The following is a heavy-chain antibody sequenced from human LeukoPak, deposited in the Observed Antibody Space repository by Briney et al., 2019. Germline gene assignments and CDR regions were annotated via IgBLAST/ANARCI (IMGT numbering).Heavy chain of an antibody. CDR1: GYTFTNYY. J-gene: IGHJ4*02. V-gene: IGHV1-46*01. D-gene: IGHD3-16*02. CDR3: ARVMGGSYLDY. Sequence: GASVKVSCKASGYTFTNYYIHWVRQAPGQGLEWMGIISPTGGSTTYAQKFQGRVTMTRDTPTSTVYMELSSLRSDDTAVYYCARVMGGSYLDYWGQGTLVIVSS. CDR2: ISPTGGST.